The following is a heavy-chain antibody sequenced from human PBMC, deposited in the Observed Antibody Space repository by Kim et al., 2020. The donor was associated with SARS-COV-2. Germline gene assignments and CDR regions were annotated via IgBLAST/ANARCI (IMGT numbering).Heavy chain of an antibody. Sequence: SGTGRFTRSRDNPKESLYLQMNSLSAEDTAVYYCARVPYSSGSKPFFDYWGQGTLVTVSS. V-gene: IGHV3-11*05. J-gene: IGHJ4*02. CDR3: ARVPYSSGSKPFFDY. D-gene: IGHD6-19*01.